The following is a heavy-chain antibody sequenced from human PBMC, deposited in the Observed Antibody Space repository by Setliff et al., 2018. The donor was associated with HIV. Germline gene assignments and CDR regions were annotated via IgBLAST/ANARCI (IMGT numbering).Heavy chain of an antibody. V-gene: IGHV1-69*10. CDR1: GGTFSSYV. CDR2: AIPMLGIA. J-gene: IGHJ4*02. D-gene: IGHD3-16*01. Sequence: SVKVSCKASGGTFSSYVINWVRQAPGQGLEWMGGAIPMLGIANHVHKFQGRVTITADKSTSTAYMEPNSLRSEDTAVYYCARSSYYDVNSPFDYWGQGTRVTVSS. CDR3: ARSSYYDVNSPFDY.